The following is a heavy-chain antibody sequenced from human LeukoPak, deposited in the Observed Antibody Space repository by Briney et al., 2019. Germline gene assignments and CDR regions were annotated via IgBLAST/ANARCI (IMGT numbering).Heavy chain of an antibody. CDR2: IYYSGNT. Sequence: SETLSLTCTVSGDSISSTNYYWDWIRQPPGKGLEWIGSIYYSGNTYYNPSLKSRVIISIDTSKNQFSLKLSSMTAADTAVYYCARQTWIQLWFLDYWGQGTLVTVSS. V-gene: IGHV4-39*01. D-gene: IGHD5-18*01. CDR1: GDSISSTNYY. J-gene: IGHJ4*02. CDR3: ARQTWIQLWFLDY.